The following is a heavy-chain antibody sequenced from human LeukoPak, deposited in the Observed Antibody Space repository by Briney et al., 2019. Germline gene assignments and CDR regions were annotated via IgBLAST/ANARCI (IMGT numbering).Heavy chain of an antibody. CDR3: ARDTDYGDYSDY. Sequence: PSETLSLTCTVSGGSISSYYWSWIRQPPGKGLEWVGYIYYTGTTNYNPSLKSRVAISLDTSKNQFSLKLSSVTAADTAVYYCARDTDYGDYSDYWGQGTLVTVSS. J-gene: IGHJ4*02. CDR1: GGSISSYY. CDR2: IYYTGTT. V-gene: IGHV4-59*12. D-gene: IGHD4-17*01.